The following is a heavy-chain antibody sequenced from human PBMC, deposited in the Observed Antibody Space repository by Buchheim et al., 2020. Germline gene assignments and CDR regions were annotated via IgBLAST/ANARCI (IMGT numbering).Heavy chain of an antibody. CDR2: VWYDGRNE. J-gene: IGHJ4*02. V-gene: IGHV3-30*02. Sequence: QVHLEESGGGVVQPGGSLRLSCAASGFIFSSYSMHWVRQVPGKGLEWVAIVWYDGRNEYHADSVKGRFTISRDNSKDTLYLQMNSLRAEDTAVYYCAKDRVGATILPFDYWGQGTL. CDR1: GFIFSSYS. D-gene: IGHD1-26*01. CDR3: AKDRVGATILPFDY.